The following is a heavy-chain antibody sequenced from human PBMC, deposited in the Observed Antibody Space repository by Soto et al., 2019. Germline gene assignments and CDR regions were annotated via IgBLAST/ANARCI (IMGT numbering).Heavy chain of an antibody. CDR1: GFTFSDYY. CDR3: KAYYDFWSGGDAFDI. V-gene: IGHV3-11*01. Sequence: KAGGSLRLSCAASGFTFSDYYMSWIRQAPGKGLEWVSYISSSGSTIYYADSVKGRFTISRDNAKNSLYLQMNSLRAEDTAVYYCKAYYDFWSGGDAFDIWGQGTMVTVSS. CDR2: ISSSGSTI. J-gene: IGHJ3*02. D-gene: IGHD3-3*01.